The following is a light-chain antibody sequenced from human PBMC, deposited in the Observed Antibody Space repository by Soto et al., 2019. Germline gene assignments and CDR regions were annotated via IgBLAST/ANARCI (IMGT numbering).Light chain of an antibody. V-gene: IGKV1-5*01. Sequence: DIQMTQSPSSLSASVEDRVIITCRASQIISNHLNWYQQKPGKAPKLLIFVASSLQSGVPSRFSGSGSGTEFTLTISSLQPDDFATYYCQQYNSYSTWTFGQGTKVDIK. J-gene: IGKJ1*01. CDR1: QIISNH. CDR2: VAS. CDR3: QQYNSYSTWT.